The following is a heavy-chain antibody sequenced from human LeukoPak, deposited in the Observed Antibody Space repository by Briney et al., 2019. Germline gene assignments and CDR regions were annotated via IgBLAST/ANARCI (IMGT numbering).Heavy chain of an antibody. J-gene: IGHJ5*02. CDR3: GGRGTSLATPS. V-gene: IGHV3-15*01. Sequence: PGGSLRLSCAASGFTFSKSWMDWVRQAPGKGLEWVGLIRTKTDGETTDYAAPVKGRFSISRDDSTSTLYLQVNSLQSEDTAVYYCGGRGTSLATPSWGQGTLVTVSS. D-gene: IGHD5-24*01. CDR1: GFTFSKSW. CDR2: IRTKTDGETT.